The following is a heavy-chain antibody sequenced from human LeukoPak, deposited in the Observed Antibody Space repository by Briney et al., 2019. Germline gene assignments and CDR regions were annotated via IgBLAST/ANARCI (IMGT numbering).Heavy chain of an antibody. CDR2: IYTSGST. D-gene: IGHD3-10*01. CDR1: GYSISSTYY. Sequence: SETLSLTCTVSGYSISSTYYWSWIRQPAGKGLEWIGRIYTSGSTNYNPSLKSRVTISVDTSKNQFSLKLSSVTAADTAVYYCARDYYGSGSYYNPHYDAFDIWGQGTMVTVSS. J-gene: IGHJ3*02. V-gene: IGHV4-61*02. CDR3: ARDYYGSGSYYNPHYDAFDI.